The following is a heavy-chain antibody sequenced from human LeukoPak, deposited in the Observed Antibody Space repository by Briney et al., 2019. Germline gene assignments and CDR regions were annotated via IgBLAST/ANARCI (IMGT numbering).Heavy chain of an antibody. D-gene: IGHD6-19*01. Sequence: SETLSLTCAVYGGSFSGYYWSWIRQPPGKGLEWIGEINHSGSTNYNPSLKSRVTISVDTSKNQFSPKLSSVTAADTAVYYCARVEYSSGFVAFDPWGQGTLVTVSS. J-gene: IGHJ5*02. CDR1: GGSFSGYY. CDR2: INHSGST. V-gene: IGHV4-34*01. CDR3: ARVEYSSGFVAFDP.